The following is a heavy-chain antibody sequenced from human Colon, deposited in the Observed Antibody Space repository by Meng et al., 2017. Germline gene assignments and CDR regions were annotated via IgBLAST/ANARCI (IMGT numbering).Heavy chain of an antibody. CDR3: ARADCTAGICYQFDN. J-gene: IGHJ4*02. V-gene: IGHV4-31*02. D-gene: IGHD2-8*02. CDR1: GSSTGTTGEY. Sequence: QGRLQGPGPVLVKPFKTLYLSLNVSGSSTGTTGEYWTWVRQRPGKGLEWIGKISYAGTAHYNPSLKTRAAMSVDRSKNQFSLKLSSVTAADTAVYYCARADCTAGICYQFDNWGQGTLVTVSS. CDR2: ISYAGTA.